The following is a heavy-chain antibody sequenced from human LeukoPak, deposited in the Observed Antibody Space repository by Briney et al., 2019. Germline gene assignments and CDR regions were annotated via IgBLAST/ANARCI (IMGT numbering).Heavy chain of an antibody. CDR1: GYTFTSYG. CDR3: ARDSPTTGVTRDYYYGMDV. Sequence: GASVKVSCKASGYTFTSYGISWVRQAPGQGLEWMGWISAYNGNTNYAQKLQGRVTMTTDTSTSTAYMELRSLRSDDTAVYYCARDSPTTGVTRDYYYGMDVWGQGTTVTVSS. V-gene: IGHV1-18*01. D-gene: IGHD4-23*01. J-gene: IGHJ6*02. CDR2: ISAYNGNT.